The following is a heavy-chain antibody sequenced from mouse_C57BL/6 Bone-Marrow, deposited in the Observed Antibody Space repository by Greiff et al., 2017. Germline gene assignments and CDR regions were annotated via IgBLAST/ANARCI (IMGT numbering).Heavy chain of an antibody. J-gene: IGHJ2*01. CDR1: GYTFTDYY. D-gene: IGHD4-1*01. CDR3: ARGRLTVDY. CDR2: IYPGSGNT. Sequence: QVQLKESGAELVRPGASVKLSCKASGYTFTDYYINWVKQRPGQGLEWIARIYPGSGNTYYNEKFKGKATLTAEKSSSTAYMQLSSLTSEDSAVYFCARGRLTVDYWGQGTTLTVSS. V-gene: IGHV1-76*01.